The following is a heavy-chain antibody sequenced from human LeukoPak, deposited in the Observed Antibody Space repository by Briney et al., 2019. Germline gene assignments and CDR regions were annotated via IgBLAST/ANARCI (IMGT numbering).Heavy chain of an antibody. Sequence: TSVKVSCKASGYTFTSYGISWVRRAPGQGLEWMGWSSAYNGNTNYAQKLQGRVTMTTDTSTSTAYMELRSLRSDDTAVYYCAREGQQLAIDYWGQRTLVTVSS. J-gene: IGHJ4*02. CDR1: GYTFTSYG. V-gene: IGHV1-18*04. CDR2: SSAYNGNT. CDR3: AREGQQLAIDY. D-gene: IGHD6-13*01.